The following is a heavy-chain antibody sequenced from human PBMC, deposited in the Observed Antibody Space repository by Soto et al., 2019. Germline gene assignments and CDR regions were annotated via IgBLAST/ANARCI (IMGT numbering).Heavy chain of an antibody. V-gene: IGHV3-23*01. CDR1: GFTFTSYA. CDR3: ARESDH. Sequence: EVRLLESGGGLVQPGGSLRLSCAASGFTFTSYAMSWVRQAPGKGLEWVSTISGSGGGTYYADSMKGRFTISRDNSKNTLYLQMYSLRVEDTAVYYCARESDHWGQGTLVTVSS. J-gene: IGHJ4*02. CDR2: ISGSGGGT.